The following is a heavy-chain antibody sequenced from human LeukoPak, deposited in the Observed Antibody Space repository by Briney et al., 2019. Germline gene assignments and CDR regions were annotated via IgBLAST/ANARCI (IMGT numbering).Heavy chain of an antibody. D-gene: IGHD6-13*01. V-gene: IGHV1-2*02. Sequence: ASVKVSCKASGYTFTGYYMHWVRQAPGQGLEWMGWINPNSGGTNYAQKFQGRVTMTRDTSISTAYMELSRLRSDDTAVYYCARVLGYSSSWGQLGSAFDIWGQGTMVTVSS. CDR3: ARVLGYSSSWGQLGSAFDI. J-gene: IGHJ3*02. CDR1: GYTFTGYY. CDR2: INPNSGGT.